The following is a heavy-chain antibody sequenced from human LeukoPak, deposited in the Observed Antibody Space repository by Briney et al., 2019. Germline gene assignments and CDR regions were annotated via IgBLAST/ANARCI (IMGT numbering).Heavy chain of an antibody. CDR3: ARDGIAAAGRPFDY. CDR2: INPNSGGT. Sequence: GASVKVSCKASGYTFTGYYMHWVRQAPGQGLEWMGWINPNSGGTNYAQKFQGRVTMTRDTSISTAYMELSRLRSDDTAVYYCARDGIAAAGRPFDYWGQGTLVTVSS. V-gene: IGHV1-2*02. CDR1: GYTFTGYY. D-gene: IGHD6-13*01. J-gene: IGHJ4*02.